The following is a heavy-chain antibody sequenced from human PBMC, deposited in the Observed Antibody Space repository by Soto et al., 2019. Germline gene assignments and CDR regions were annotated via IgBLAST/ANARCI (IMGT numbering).Heavy chain of an antibody. V-gene: IGHV4-39*01. CDR1: AVAISSSYSY. CDR2: IYYSATT. D-gene: IGHD3-10*01. Sequence: SENLSLTCTTSAVAISSSYSYWSWIRVPPGKGLEWIGTIYYSATTYYNPSLKSRVTITVDTSKNQFSLKLSSVTAADTAVYYCARRLNYGSVRFAVDVWG. CDR3: ARRLNYGSVRFAVDV. J-gene: IGHJ6*02.